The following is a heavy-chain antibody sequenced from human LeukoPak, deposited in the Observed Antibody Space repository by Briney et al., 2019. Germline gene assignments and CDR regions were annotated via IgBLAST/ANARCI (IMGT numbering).Heavy chain of an antibody. CDR2: ISSSSSYI. CDR3: ARDSPAGYSSSWYTPGY. Sequence: GGSLRLSCAASGFTFSSYSMNWVRQAPGKGLEWVSSISSSSSYIYYADSVKGRFTISRDNAKNSLYLQMNSLRAEDTAVCYCARDSPAGYSSSWYTPGYWGQGALVTVSS. CDR1: GFTFSSYS. J-gene: IGHJ4*02. V-gene: IGHV3-21*01. D-gene: IGHD6-13*01.